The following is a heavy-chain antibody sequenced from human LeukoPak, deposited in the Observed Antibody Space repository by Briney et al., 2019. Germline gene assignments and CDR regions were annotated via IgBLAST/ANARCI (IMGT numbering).Heavy chain of an antibody. CDR1: GSTFSDYY. D-gene: IGHD5-24*01. CDR3: ARDLGWLQRAFDI. Sequence: RLSNAASGSTFSDYYMSWIRQPPGEVLEWVSYIRSSGSTIYNADSVKGRFTISRDNAKNSLYLQMNSLRAEDTAVYYCARDLGWLQRAFDIWGQGTMVTVSS. J-gene: IGHJ3*02. CDR2: IRSSGSTI. V-gene: IGHV3-11*04.